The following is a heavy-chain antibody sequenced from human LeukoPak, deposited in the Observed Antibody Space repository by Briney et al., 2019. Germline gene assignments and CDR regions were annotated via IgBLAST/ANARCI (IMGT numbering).Heavy chain of an antibody. J-gene: IGHJ6*03. Sequence: SETLSLTCAVYGGSFSGYYWSWIRQPPGKGLEWIGEINHSGSTNYNPSLKSRVTISVDTSKNQFFLKLSSVTAADTAVYYCARGRWELLFYMDVWGKGTTVTVSS. D-gene: IGHD1-26*01. CDR2: INHSGST. V-gene: IGHV4-34*01. CDR1: GGSFSGYY. CDR3: ARGRWELLFYMDV.